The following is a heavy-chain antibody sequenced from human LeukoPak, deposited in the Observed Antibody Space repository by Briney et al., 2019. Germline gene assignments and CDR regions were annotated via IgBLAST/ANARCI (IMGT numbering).Heavy chain of an antibody. D-gene: IGHD2-15*01. CDR2: IYYSGST. CDR3: ARGGWSMDF. V-gene: IGHV4-59*01. Sequence: SETLSLTCTASGGSMSSFYWTWIRQPPGKSLEWIGYIYYSGSTNYNPSLKSRVTISVDTSKNQFSLNLSSVTAADTAVYYCARGGWSMDFWGQGTTVTVSS. CDR1: GGSMSSFY. J-gene: IGHJ6*02.